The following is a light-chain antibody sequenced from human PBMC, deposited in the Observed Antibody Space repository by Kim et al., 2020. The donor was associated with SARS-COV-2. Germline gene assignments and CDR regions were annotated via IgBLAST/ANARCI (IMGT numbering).Light chain of an antibody. CDR3: QQYSGSLT. V-gene: IGKV3-20*01. CDR2: GTS. CDR1: QSISYYY. J-gene: IGKJ4*01. Sequence: EIVLTQSPGTLSLSPGERATLSCRASQSISYYYLAWYQQKPGQAPRLLIYGTSNRDTGIPDRFSGSGSGTDFTLTISRLEPEDFAVYYCQQYSGSLTFGGGTKVDIK.